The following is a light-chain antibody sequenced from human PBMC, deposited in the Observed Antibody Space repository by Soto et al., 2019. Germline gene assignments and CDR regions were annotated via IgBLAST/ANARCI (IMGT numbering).Light chain of an antibody. CDR2: KAS. CDR3: QQYSSVPYT. CDR1: QNIDAW. Sequence: DIQMTQSPSTLSASVGDRVTITCRASQNIDAWLAWYQQKPGKAPNLLIYKASILEIGGPSRFGGSGSWTEFTLTISSLQPDDFATYYCQQYSSVPYTFGQGTKLEI. J-gene: IGKJ2*01. V-gene: IGKV1-5*03.